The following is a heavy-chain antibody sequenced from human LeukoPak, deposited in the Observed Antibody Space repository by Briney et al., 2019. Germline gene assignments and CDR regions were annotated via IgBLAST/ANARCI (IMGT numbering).Heavy chain of an antibody. CDR3: AEDISMLSVAPGY. V-gene: IGHV1-18*01. CDR1: DYSFTSNV. J-gene: IGHJ4*02. D-gene: IGHD3-10*01. CDR2: ITGYNGNT. Sequence: ASVKVSCKGSDYSFTSNVITWVRQAPGQGLEWMGRITGYNGNTDYARKFHGRVSITTDTSTSTAYMELRSLSSDDTAVYYCAEDISMLSVAPGYWGQGTLVTVSS.